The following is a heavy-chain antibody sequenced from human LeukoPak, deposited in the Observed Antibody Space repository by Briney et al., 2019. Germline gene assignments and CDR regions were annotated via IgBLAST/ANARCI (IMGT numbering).Heavy chain of an antibody. V-gene: IGHV3-33*01. CDR2: IWYDGSNK. CDR1: GFTFSSYG. CDR3: ARVDKLMAYYYGMDV. D-gene: IGHD2-8*01. J-gene: IGHJ6*02. Sequence: PGRSLRLSCAASGFTFSSYGMHWVRQAPGKGLEWVAVIWYDGSNKYYADSVKGRFTISRDNSKNTLYLQMNSLRAEDTAVYYCARVDKLMAYYYGMDVWGQGTTVTVSS.